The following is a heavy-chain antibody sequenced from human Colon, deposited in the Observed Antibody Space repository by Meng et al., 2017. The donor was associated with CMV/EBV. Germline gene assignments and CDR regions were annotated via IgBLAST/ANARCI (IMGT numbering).Heavy chain of an antibody. CDR1: DFSVSKDF. V-gene: IGHV3-53*05. D-gene: IGHD3-10*01. Sequence: GESLKISCVASDFSVSKDFMSWVRQAPGKGLEWVSLIRSDGRTYYGDSVNGRFTISRDDSKNTLFLQMDSLTLEDTAIFYCARFPPPPPGDSRHYHDALDVWGQGTMVTVSS. J-gene: IGHJ3*01. CDR3: ARFPPPPPGDSRHYHDALDV. CDR2: IRSDGRT.